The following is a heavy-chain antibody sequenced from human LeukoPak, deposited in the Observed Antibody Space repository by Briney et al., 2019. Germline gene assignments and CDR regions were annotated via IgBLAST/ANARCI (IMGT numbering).Heavy chain of an antibody. CDR2: INPNSGGT. V-gene: IGHV1-2*02. Sequence: GASVKVSCKASGYTFTGYYMHWVRQAPGQGLEWMGWINPNSGGTNYAQKFQGRVTMTRDTSISTAYVELSRLRSDDTAAYYCARILKGTTGTTLKSTSLGYWGQGTLVTVSS. CDR1: GYTFTGYY. CDR3: ARILKGTTGTTLKSTSLGY. J-gene: IGHJ4*02. D-gene: IGHD1-1*01.